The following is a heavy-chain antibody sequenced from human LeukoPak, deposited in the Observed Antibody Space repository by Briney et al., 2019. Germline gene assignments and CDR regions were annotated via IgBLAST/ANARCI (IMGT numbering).Heavy chain of an antibody. CDR3: ATSVLPVDYFDY. CDR1: GGSISSYY. Sequence: SETLSLTCTVSGGSISSYYWSWIRPPPGKGLEWIGYIYYSGSTNYKPSLKSRVTISLDTSKNQFSLKLSSVTAADTAVYYCATSVLPVDYFDYWGQGTLVTVSS. J-gene: IGHJ4*02. CDR2: IYYSGST. D-gene: IGHD2-2*01. V-gene: IGHV4-59*01.